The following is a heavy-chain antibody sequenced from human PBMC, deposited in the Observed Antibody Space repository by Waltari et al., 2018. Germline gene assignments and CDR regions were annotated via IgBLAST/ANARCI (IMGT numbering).Heavy chain of an antibody. J-gene: IGHJ6*03. CDR1: GYTLAGLS. CDR3: HLTGRNIVLAGGTPSFYSYMDV. V-gene: IGHV1-24*01. D-gene: IGHD6-13*01. Sequence: HVQVEQSGSEVTRPGASVRVSCTVPGYTLAGLSIDWVRQVPAKGLEWMGRLDREDGETTYSQHFQGRITVTEDTSTNTAYMGLRTLVSDDTAVYFCHLTGRNIVLAGGTPSFYSYMDVWGRGTTVTVS. CDR2: LDREDGET.